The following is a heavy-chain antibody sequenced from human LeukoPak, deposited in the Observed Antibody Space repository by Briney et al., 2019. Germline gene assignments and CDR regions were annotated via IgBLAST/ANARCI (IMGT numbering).Heavy chain of an antibody. J-gene: IGHJ5*02. D-gene: IGHD2-2*01. Sequence: ASVKVSCKASGYTFTSYGISWVRQAPGQGLEWMGWISAYNGNTNYAQKLQGRVTMTTDTSTSTAYMELRSLRSDDTAVYYCARDGAYCSSTSCINWFDPWGQGTLVTVSS. CDR2: ISAYNGNT. CDR1: GYTFTSYG. V-gene: IGHV1-18*01. CDR3: ARDGAYCSSTSCINWFDP.